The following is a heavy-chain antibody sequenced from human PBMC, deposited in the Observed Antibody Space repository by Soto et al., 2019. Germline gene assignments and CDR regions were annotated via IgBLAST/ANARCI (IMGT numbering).Heavy chain of an antibody. D-gene: IGHD4-17*01. J-gene: IGHJ6*02. CDR2: ICGYNGNT. CDR3: AREVTTVTTYYYYYGMDV. V-gene: IGHV1-18*01. Sequence: QVQLVQSGAEVKKPGASVKVSCKASGYTFSSYGISWVRQAPGQGLEWMGWICGYNGNTNYAQNLQGRVTMTTDTSTRTAYMELRSLRSDDTAVYYCAREVTTVTTYYYYYGMDVWGQGTTVTVSS. CDR1: GYTFSSYG.